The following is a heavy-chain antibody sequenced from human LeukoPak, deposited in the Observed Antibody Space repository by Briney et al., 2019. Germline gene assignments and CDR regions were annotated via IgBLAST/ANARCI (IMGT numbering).Heavy chain of an antibody. Sequence: SETLSLTRTVSGGSISSYYRSWIRQPPGKGLGWIGYIYYSGSTNYNPSLKSRVTISVDTYKNQFSLKLSSVTAADTAVYYCARTRYYYGSGSPAGWFDPWGQGTLVTVSS. V-gene: IGHV4-59*01. CDR2: IYYSGST. D-gene: IGHD3-10*01. J-gene: IGHJ5*02. CDR1: GGSISSYY. CDR3: ARTRYYYGSGSPAGWFDP.